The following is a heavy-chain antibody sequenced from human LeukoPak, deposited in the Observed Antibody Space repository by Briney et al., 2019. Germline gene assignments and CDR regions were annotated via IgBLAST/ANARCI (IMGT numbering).Heavy chain of an antibody. J-gene: IGHJ5*01. Sequence: GGSLRLSCAASGSGFTFNNYWMHWVRQAPGKGLVWVSRINADGSTTSYADSVRGRFTISRDNAKNTLYLRMNSLRAEDTAVYYCARDDNSDWFDSWGQGTLVTVSS. CDR3: ARDDNSDWFDS. V-gene: IGHV3-74*01. D-gene: IGHD1-20*01. CDR1: GSGFTFNNYW. CDR2: INADGSTT.